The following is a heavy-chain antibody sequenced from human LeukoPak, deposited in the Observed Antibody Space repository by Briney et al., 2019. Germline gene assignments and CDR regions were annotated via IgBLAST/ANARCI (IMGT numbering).Heavy chain of an antibody. J-gene: IGHJ4*02. Sequence: ASVKVSCKASGYTFTSYDVHWVRRAPGQSLEWMGYINDGDGNTKYSQEFQGRVTITRDTSASIVYMELSSLRSEDMAFYYCARERGEFGGSYFLDYWGQGTLVTVSS. CDR1: GYTFTSYD. D-gene: IGHD1-26*01. CDR3: ARERGEFGGSYFLDY. CDR2: INDGDGNT. V-gene: IGHV1-3*03.